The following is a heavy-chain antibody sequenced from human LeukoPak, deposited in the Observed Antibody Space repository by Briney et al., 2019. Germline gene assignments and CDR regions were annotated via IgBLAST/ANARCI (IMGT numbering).Heavy chain of an antibody. J-gene: IGHJ6*03. CDR3: ARHTSSDFWSGSPPYYYYYMDV. CDR2: IYDIGST. V-gene: IGHV4-39*01. Sequence: PSETLSLTCALSAGSMTSSRYYWVWIRHPPVNVLVWIVSIYDIGSTYYNPPLKSPVTISIDTSNNHFSLKVSSVTAADTDVYYCARHTSSDFWSGSPPYYYYYMDVWGKGTTVTVSS. CDR1: AGSMTSSRYY. D-gene: IGHD3-3*01.